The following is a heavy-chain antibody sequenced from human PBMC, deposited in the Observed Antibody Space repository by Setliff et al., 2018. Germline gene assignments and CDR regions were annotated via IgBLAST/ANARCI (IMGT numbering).Heavy chain of an antibody. J-gene: IGHJ3*01. Sequence: GESLKISCAASGFTFSTYSMHWVRQAPGKGLEWVSSISDSGIYIYYVDSVKGRFTISRDNAQNSLYLQMDSLRAEDTAVYYCARSPANGGHDAFDVWGQGTMVTVS. V-gene: IGHV3-21*01. CDR2: ISDSGIYI. D-gene: IGHD6-25*01. CDR3: ARSPANGGHDAFDV. CDR1: GFTFSTYS.